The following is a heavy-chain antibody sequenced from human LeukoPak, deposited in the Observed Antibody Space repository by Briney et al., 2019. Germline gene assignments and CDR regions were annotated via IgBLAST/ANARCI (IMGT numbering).Heavy chain of an antibody. J-gene: IGHJ4*02. CDR1: GYIFPDYR. CDR2: MYPSNGVT. V-gene: IGHV1-2*02. Sequence: ASVKVSCRASGYIFPDYRLQWVRQARGQGLDGMGCMYPSNGVTDVAQRFQGRVAMTRDTSTSTAHLELRGLTSEDTAVYYCARDPGYLQSDYWGQGTLVTVPS. CDR3: ARDPGYLQSDY. D-gene: IGHD2-15*01.